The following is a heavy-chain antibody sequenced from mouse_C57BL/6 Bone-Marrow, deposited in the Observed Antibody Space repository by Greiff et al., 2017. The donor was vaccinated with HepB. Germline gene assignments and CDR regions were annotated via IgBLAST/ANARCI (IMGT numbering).Heavy chain of an antibody. J-gene: IGHJ3*01. CDR2: IHPNSGST. D-gene: IGHD1-1*01. CDR1: VYTFTSYW. Sequence: QVQLKQPGAELVKPGASVKLSCKASVYTFTSYWMHWVKQRPGQGLEWIGMIHPNSGSTNYNEKFKSKATLTVDKSSSTAYMQLSSLTSEDSAVYYCARYYGSSYRFAYWGQGTLVTVSA. CDR3: ARYYGSSYRFAY. V-gene: IGHV1-64*01.